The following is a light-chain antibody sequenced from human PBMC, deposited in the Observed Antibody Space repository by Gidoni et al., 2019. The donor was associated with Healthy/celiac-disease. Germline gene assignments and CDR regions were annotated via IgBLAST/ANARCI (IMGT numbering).Light chain of an antibody. Sequence: DIPMTHTPSSLSASVGDRVTITCRASQSNSSYLNLYQQKPGKAPKLLIYSASSLQSEVPARFSGSGSGTDFTLTISSLQPEDFATYYCQQSYSTPQGLTFGGGTKVEIK. CDR2: SAS. CDR1: QSNSSY. V-gene: IGKV1-39*01. CDR3: QQSYSTPQGLT. J-gene: IGKJ4*01.